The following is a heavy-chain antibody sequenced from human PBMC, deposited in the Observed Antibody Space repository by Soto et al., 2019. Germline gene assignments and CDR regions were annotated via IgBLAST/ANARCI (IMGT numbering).Heavy chain of an antibody. CDR1: GGTFSSYT. Sequence: ASVKVSCKASGGTFSSYTISWVRQAPGQGLEWMGRIIPILGIANYAQKFQGRVTITADKSTSTAYMELSSLRSEDTAVYYCARTDSSSWYHYYYMDVWGKRTTVTVSS. CDR2: IIPILGIA. V-gene: IGHV1-69*02. J-gene: IGHJ6*03. CDR3: ARTDSSSWYHYYYMDV. D-gene: IGHD6-13*01.